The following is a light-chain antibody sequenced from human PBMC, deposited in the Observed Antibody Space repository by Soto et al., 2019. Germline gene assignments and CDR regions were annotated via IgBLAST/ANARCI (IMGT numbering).Light chain of an antibody. J-gene: IGKJ4*01. CDR3: QQYESYSLT. V-gene: IGKV1-5*01. CDR1: HSIRDC. CDR2: DAS. Sequence: DIPMNQSPSTLSASVGDSLTITCRASHSIRDCLAWYQQKPGKAPHLLIYDASNLESGVPSRFIGSGSGTKFTLTISSLRPDDFATYYCQQYESYSLTFGGGTRVEIK.